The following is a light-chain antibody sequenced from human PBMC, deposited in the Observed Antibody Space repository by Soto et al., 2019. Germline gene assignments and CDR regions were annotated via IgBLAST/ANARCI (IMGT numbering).Light chain of an antibody. CDR2: AAS. CDR1: QGISSE. J-gene: IGKJ2*01. Sequence: EIVMTQSPATLSLSPGERAALSGRASQGISSELAWYQQKPGQPPRLLIYAASTRPTGVPARFTGSGSGSDFTLTISGLQSEDFAVYYCQQGHNWPLTFGQGTRLEI. V-gene: IGKV3-15*01. CDR3: QQGHNWPLT.